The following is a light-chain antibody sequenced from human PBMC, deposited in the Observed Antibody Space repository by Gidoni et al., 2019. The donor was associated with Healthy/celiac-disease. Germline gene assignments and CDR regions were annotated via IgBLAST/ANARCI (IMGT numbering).Light chain of an antibody. V-gene: IGKV1-5*01. CDR3: QQYNSYSNT. CDR1: QSISSW. Sequence: DIQMTQSPSTLSASVGDRVTITCRARQSISSWLAWYQLKPGKAPKLLIYAASRLESGVPSRFSGRGSGTEFTLTISSLQPDDFATYYCQQYNSYSNTFGQGTKLEIK. CDR2: AAS. J-gene: IGKJ2*01.